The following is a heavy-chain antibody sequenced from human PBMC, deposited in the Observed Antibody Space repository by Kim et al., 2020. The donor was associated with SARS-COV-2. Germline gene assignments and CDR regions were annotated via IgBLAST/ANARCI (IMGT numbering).Heavy chain of an antibody. CDR2: IYSGGST. J-gene: IGHJ4*02. CDR3: AREGWGSGSYYKFDY. Sequence: GGSLRLSCAASGFTVSSNYMSWVRQAPGKGLEWVSVIYSGGSTYYADSVKGRFTISRDNSKNTLYLQMNSLRAEDTAVYYCAREGWGSGSYYKFDYWGQGTLVTVSS. CDR1: GFTVSSNY. D-gene: IGHD3-10*01. V-gene: IGHV3-66*01.